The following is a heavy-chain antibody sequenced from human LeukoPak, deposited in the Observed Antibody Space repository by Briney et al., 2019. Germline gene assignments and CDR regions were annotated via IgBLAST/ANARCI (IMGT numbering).Heavy chain of an antibody. V-gene: IGHV3-30*02. CDR3: AKKGLPYQLPLNFDY. CDR2: IRYDGSNK. J-gene: IGHJ4*02. D-gene: IGHD2-2*01. Sequence: GGSLRLSCAASGFTFSSYGMHWVRQAPGKGLEWVAFIRYDGSNKYYADSVKGRFTISRDNSKNTLYLQMNSLRAEDTAVYYCAKKGLPYQLPLNFDYWGQGTLVTVSS. CDR1: GFTFSSYG.